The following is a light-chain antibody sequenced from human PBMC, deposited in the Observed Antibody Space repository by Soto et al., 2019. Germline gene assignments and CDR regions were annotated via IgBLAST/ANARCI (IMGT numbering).Light chain of an antibody. Sequence: DIQMTQSPSSLSASVGDRVTITCRASQGISNYLAWYQQKPGKVPKLLIYAASTLQSGVPSRFSGSGSGTDFTITISSLQPEDCARYYCQKYNSAPWTFGQGTNVEIK. J-gene: IGKJ1*01. CDR3: QKYNSAPWT. CDR1: QGISNY. V-gene: IGKV1-27*01. CDR2: AAS.